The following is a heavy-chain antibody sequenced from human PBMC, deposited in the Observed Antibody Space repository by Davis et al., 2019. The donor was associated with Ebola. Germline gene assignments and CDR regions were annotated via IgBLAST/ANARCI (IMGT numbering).Heavy chain of an antibody. D-gene: IGHD3-10*01. Sequence: PGGSLRLSCTASGFTFSGYTMNWVRQAPGKGLEWVSYIGSRSSPIYYADSVKGRFTVSRDNAKNSLFLQMNSLRDDDTAVYYCARDGENLDYWGQGTLVTVAS. CDR1: GFTFSGYT. V-gene: IGHV3-48*02. J-gene: IGHJ4*02. CDR3: ARDGENLDY. CDR2: IGSRSSPI.